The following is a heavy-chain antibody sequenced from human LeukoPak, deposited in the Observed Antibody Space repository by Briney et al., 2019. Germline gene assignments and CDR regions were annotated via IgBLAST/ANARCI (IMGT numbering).Heavy chain of an antibody. D-gene: IGHD2-2*01. J-gene: IGHJ1*01. CDR3: ARGPIVVVPAATRPFQH. V-gene: IGHV4-39*07. CDR1: GGSISSSSYY. Sequence: SETLSLTCTVSGGSISSSSYYWGWIRQPPGKRLEWIGSIYYSGSTNYNPSLKSRVTISVDTSKNQFSLKLSSVTAADTAVYYCARGPIVVVPAATRPFQHWGQGTLVTVSS. CDR2: IYYSGST.